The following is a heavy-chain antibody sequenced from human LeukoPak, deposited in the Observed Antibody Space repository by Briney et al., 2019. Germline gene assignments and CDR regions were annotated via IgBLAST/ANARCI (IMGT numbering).Heavy chain of an antibody. CDR3: ARDPQWLDPFDY. CDR1: GFTFDDYG. D-gene: IGHD6-19*01. V-gene: IGHV3-20*04. J-gene: IGHJ4*02. CDR2: INWNGGST. Sequence: GGSLRLSCAASGFTFDDYGMSWVRQAPGKGLEWVSGINWNGGSTGYADSVKGRFTISRDNAKNSPYLQMNSLRAEDTALYYCARDPQWLDPFDYWGQGTLVTVSS.